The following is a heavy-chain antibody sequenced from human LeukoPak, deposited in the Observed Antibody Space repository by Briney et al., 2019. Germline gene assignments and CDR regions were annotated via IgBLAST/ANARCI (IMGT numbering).Heavy chain of an antibody. Sequence: GESLKISCKGSGYSFTSYWIGWMRQMPGKGLEWMGIIYPGDSDTRYSPSFQGQVTISADKSISTAYLQWSSLKASDTAMYYCARRRIAARPHDAFDIWGQGTMVTVSS. D-gene: IGHD6-6*01. CDR1: GYSFTSYW. CDR3: ARRRIAARPHDAFDI. V-gene: IGHV5-51*01. CDR2: IYPGDSDT. J-gene: IGHJ3*02.